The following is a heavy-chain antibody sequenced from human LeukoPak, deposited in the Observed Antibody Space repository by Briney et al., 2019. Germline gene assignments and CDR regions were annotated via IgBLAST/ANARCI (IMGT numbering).Heavy chain of an antibody. CDR1: GYSISSGYY. CDR3: ARQKILGYCSSTSCRAYFDY. Sequence: SETLSLTCAVSGYSISSGYYWGWIRQPPGKGLEWIATIYHSGSTHYNPSLKCRVTLSLDTSNNQFSLKLYSVTAADTAVYYCARQKILGYCSSTSCRAYFDYWGQGTLVTVSS. V-gene: IGHV4-38-2*01. J-gene: IGHJ4*02. D-gene: IGHD2-2*01. CDR2: IYHSGST.